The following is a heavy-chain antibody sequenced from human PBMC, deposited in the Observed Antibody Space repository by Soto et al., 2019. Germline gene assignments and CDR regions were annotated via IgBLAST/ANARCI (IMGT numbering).Heavy chain of an antibody. D-gene: IGHD3-22*01. CDR1: GFTFSDYY. CDR2: ISSSGSTI. Sequence: GGSLRLSCAASGFTFSDYYMSWIRQAPGKGLEWVSYISSSGSTIYYADSVKGRFTISRDNAKNSLYLQMNSLRAEDTAVYYCARVDNRNYYDSSGYYYFDYWGQGTLVTVSS. V-gene: IGHV3-11*01. CDR3: ARVDNRNYYDSSGYYYFDY. J-gene: IGHJ4*02.